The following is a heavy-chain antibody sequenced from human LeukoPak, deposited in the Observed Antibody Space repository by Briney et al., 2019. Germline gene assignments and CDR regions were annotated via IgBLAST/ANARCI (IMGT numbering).Heavy chain of an antibody. V-gene: IGHV3-7*01. CDR1: GFTFSSYW. D-gene: IGHD2-21*02. CDR3: ASDYTYCGGDCYSGS. CDR2: IKQDGSEK. J-gene: IGHJ5*02. Sequence: GGSLRLSCAASGFTFSSYWMSWVRQAPGKGLEWVANIKQDGSEKYYVDSVKGRFTISRDNAKNSLYLQLNSLRAEDTAVYYCASDYTYCGGDCYSGSWAQGTLVTVSS.